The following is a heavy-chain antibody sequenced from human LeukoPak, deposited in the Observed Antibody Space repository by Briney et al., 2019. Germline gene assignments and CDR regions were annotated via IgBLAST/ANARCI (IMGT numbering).Heavy chain of an antibody. J-gene: IGHJ4*02. D-gene: IGHD1-26*01. Sequence: QTGGSLRLSCAASGFAFRTYAMHWVRQAPGKGPEWVTHIRFDVTDKYYADSVKGRFTISRDNSKNTLYLQMNSLRAEDTAVYYCAKDSGRYGIDYWGQGTLVTVSS. V-gene: IGHV3-30*02. CDR1: GFAFRTYA. CDR2: IRFDVTDK. CDR3: AKDSGRYGIDY.